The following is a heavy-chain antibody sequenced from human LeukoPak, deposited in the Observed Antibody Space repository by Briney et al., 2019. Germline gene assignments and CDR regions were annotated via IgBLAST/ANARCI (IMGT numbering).Heavy chain of an antibody. V-gene: IGHV4-39*01. CDR1: GGSISSSSYY. CDR3: ARHGSSWYRGSWFDP. D-gene: IGHD6-13*01. J-gene: IGHJ5*02. Sequence: PSETLSLTCTVSGGSISSSSYYWGWIRQPPGKGLEWIGSIYYSGSTYYNPSLKSRVTISVDTSKNQFSLKLSSVTAADTAVYYCARHGSSWYRGSWFDPWGQGTLVTVSS. CDR2: IYYSGST.